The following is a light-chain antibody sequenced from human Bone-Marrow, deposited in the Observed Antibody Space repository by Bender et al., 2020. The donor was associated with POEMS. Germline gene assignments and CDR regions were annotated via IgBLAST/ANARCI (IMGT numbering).Light chain of an antibody. CDR1: NSDVGNYDL. CDR3: CSYAGSMIWV. V-gene: IGLV2-23*01. Sequence: QSALTQPASLSGSPGQSITISCTGTNSDVGNYDLVSWYQQYPGKVPKLIIYENTNRPSGVSYRFSGSKSDNTASLTISGLQAEDEADYYCCSYAGSMIWVFGGGTRLTVL. CDR2: ENT. J-gene: IGLJ3*02.